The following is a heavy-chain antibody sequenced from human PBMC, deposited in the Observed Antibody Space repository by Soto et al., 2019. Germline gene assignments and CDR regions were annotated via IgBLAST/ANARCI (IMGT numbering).Heavy chain of an antibody. CDR2: ISNGGSDT. Sequence: PGGSLRLSCEASGFTFSRVSMNWVRQVPGKGLEWVASISNGGSDTWYADSVKGRFIISRDNAKNSLYLQMNTLRAEDTAVYYCARTLRRTSDYWGQGTLVTVSS. CDR3: ARTLRRTSDY. J-gene: IGHJ4*02. CDR1: GFTFSRVS. V-gene: IGHV3-21*01. D-gene: IGHD2-2*01.